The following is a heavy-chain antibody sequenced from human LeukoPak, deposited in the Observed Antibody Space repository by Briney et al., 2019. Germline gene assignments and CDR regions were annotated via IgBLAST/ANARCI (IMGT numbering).Heavy chain of an antibody. V-gene: IGHV3-11*04. J-gene: IGHJ6*03. CDR3: ARDDHCSSTSCRYYYYYYYMDV. CDR1: GFTFSDYY. CDR2: ISSSGSTI. Sequence: GGSLRLSCAASGFTFSDYYMSWIRQAPGKGLEWVSYISSSGSTIYYADSVKGRFTISRDNAKNSLYLQMNSLRAEDTAVYYCARDDHCSSTSCRYYYYYYYMDVWGKGTTVTVSS. D-gene: IGHD2-2*01.